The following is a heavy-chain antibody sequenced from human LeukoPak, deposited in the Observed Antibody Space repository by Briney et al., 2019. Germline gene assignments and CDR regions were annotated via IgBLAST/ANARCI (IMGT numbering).Heavy chain of an antibody. V-gene: IGHV3-21*01. Sequence: GGSLRLSCAASGFAFSSYSMNWVRQAPGKGLEWVSSISSSSSYIYYADSVKGRFTISRDNAKNSLYLQMNSLRAEDTAVYYCARETPYYGMDVWGQGTTVTVSS. CDR3: ARETPYYGMDV. CDR2: ISSSSSYI. CDR1: GFAFSSYS. J-gene: IGHJ6*02.